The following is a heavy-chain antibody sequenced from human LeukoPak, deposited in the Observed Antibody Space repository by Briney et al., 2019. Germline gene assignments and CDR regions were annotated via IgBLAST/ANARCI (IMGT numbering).Heavy chain of an antibody. V-gene: IGHV3-21*01. Sequence: GGSLRLSCAASGFTFSSYSMNWVRQAPGKGLEWVSSISSSSSYIYYADSVKGRFTISRDNAKNSLYLQMNSLRAEDTAVYYCARSGVLEWSSLYYFDYWGQGTLVTVSS. CDR1: GFTFSSYS. CDR2: ISSSSSYI. CDR3: ARSGVLEWSSLYYFDY. D-gene: IGHD3-3*01. J-gene: IGHJ4*02.